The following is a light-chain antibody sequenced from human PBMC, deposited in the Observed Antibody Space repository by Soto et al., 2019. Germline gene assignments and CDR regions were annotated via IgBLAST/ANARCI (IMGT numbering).Light chain of an antibody. Sequence: QSVLTQPASVSGSPGQSITVSCTGTSSDVGGHNYVSWSQQHPGQAPKLLIYEVTTRPSGVSTRFSGSKSGNTASLTISGLQAEDEADYHCSSYSSSGTLFVFGTGTKVTVL. J-gene: IGLJ1*01. CDR3: SSYSSSGTLFV. V-gene: IGLV2-14*01. CDR1: SSDVGGHNY. CDR2: EVT.